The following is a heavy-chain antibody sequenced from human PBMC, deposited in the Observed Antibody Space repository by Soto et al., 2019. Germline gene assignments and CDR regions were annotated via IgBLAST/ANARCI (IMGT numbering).Heavy chain of an antibody. Sequence: EVQLVESGGGLVQPGGSLRLSCVASGFTFSSYWMHWVRQAPGKGLVWVSSISNDGSSIYADPVKGRFTISRDNAKNTLYLPMNSLRAEDTAVYYGERLSHKSTQNWGKGTLVIVSP. CDR2: ISNDGSS. CDR1: GFTFSSYW. J-gene: IGHJ1*01. CDR3: ERLSHKSTQN. D-gene: IGHD2-21*01. V-gene: IGHV3-74*01.